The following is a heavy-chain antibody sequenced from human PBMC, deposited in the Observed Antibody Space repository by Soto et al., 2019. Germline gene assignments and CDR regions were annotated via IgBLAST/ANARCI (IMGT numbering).Heavy chain of an antibody. V-gene: IGHV3-53*01. CDR3: ARVCTGTTYYFDY. CDR1: GFTVSSNY. J-gene: IGHJ4*02. CDR2: IYSGGSS. D-gene: IGHD2-8*02. Sequence: GGSLRLSCAASGFTVSSNYMSWVRQAPGKGLEWVSVIYSGGSSYYADSVKGRFTISRDDSKNTLYLKMNSLRAEDTAVYYGARVCTGTTYYFDYWGQGTLVTVSS.